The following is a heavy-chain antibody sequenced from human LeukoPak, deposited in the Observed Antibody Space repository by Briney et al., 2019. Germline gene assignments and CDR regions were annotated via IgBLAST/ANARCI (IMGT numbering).Heavy chain of an antibody. Sequence: VASVKVSCKASGGTFSSYAISWVRQAPGQGLEWMGRIIPILGIANYAQKFQGRVTITADESTSTAYMELSSLRSEDTAVYYCARISSEKGLPYYYYYMDVWGKGTTVTVSS. J-gene: IGHJ6*03. CDR3: ARISSEKGLPYYYYYMDV. V-gene: IGHV1-69*04. CDR2: IIPILGIA. D-gene: IGHD2-2*01. CDR1: GGTFSSYA.